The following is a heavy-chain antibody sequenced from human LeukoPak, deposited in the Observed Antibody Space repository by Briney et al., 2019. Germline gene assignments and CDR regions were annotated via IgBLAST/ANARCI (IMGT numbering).Heavy chain of an antibody. J-gene: IGHJ4*02. V-gene: IGHV3-7*01. Sequence: SGGSLRLSCAASEFTFSSYWMSWVRQAPGKGLEWVANMKQDGGQIYYLESVKGRFTVSRDNAKNSLYLQMNSLRAEDTAVYYCARLGARQMLEYWGQGTLVTVSS. CDR1: EFTFSSYW. D-gene: IGHD4-17*01. CDR2: MKQDGGQI. CDR3: ARLGARQMLEY.